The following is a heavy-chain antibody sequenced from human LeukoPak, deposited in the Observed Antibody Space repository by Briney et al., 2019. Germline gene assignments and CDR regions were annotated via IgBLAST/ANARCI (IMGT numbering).Heavy chain of an antibody. D-gene: IGHD3-10*01. J-gene: IGHJ4*02. CDR3: ARDHVIKQAPPGY. CDR2: VWFDGTNK. V-gene: IGHV3-33*01. CDR1: GFTFTNYG. Sequence: GGSLRLSCAASGFTFTNYGMHWVRQAPGKGLEWVAVVWFDGTNKFYADSVKGRFTISRDNSKNTVYLQMNSLRAEDTAVYYCARDHVIKQAPPGYWGQGTLVTVSS.